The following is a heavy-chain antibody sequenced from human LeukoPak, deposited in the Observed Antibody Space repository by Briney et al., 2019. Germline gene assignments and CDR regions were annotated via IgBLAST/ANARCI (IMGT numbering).Heavy chain of an antibody. J-gene: IGHJ5*02. Sequence: GGSLRLSCVASGFTFSSYSMIWVRQTPGGGLEWVSSLSSDSTYIYYADSARGRFAISRDNAKSTLFLQMNSLRAEGTGLYYCARGRYYDFNWFDPWGQGTLVTVSS. CDR3: ARGRYYDFNWFDP. V-gene: IGHV3-21*06. CDR1: GFTFSSYS. CDR2: LSSDSTYI. D-gene: IGHD3-9*01.